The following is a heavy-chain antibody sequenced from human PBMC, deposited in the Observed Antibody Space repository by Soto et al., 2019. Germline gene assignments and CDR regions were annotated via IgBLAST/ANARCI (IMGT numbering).Heavy chain of an antibody. V-gene: IGHV4-61*01. CDR1: GGSVSSGSYY. Sequence: QVQLQESGPGLVKPSETLSLTCTVSGGSVSSGSYYWSWIRQPPGKGLEWIGYIYYSGSTNYNPSLKSRVTISVDTSKSQCSLNLSSVTAADKAVYYCSSMMSGYSPKVWFDPWGQGNLVTVSS. CDR3: SSMMSGYSPKVWFDP. D-gene: IGHD5-18*01. J-gene: IGHJ5*02. CDR2: IYYSGST.